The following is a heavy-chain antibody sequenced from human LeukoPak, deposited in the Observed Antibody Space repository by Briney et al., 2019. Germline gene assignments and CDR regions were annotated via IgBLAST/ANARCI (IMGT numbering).Heavy chain of an antibody. J-gene: IGHJ4*02. Sequence: QPGGSLRLSCAASGFTFSNYAMSWGRQAPGKGLEWVSGISGSGGITYYADSVKGRFTISRDNSKNTLSLQMNSLRAEDTAVYYCAKPVVRANISYYFHYWGQGTLVTVSS. CDR1: GFTFSNYA. CDR3: AKPVVRANISYYFHY. D-gene: IGHD4-23*01. V-gene: IGHV3-23*01. CDR2: ISGSGGIT.